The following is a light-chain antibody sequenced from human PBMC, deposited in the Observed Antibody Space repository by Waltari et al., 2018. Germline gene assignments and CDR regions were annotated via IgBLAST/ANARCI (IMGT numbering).Light chain of an antibody. J-gene: IGLJ1*01. V-gene: IGLV2-23*02. Sequence: QSGLTQPASVSGSPGQSITISCTGTSSDVGNYNLVSWYQQYPGKAPKLMVYEVTKRASGVSDRFSCSKSGNTASLTIYGLQSEDEADYYCCSYAGFGIYVFGTGTKVTVL. CDR1: SSDVGNYNL. CDR2: EVT. CDR3: CSYAGFGIYV.